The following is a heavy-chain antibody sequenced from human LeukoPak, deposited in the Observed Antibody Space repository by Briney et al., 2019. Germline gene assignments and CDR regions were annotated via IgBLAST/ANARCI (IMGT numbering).Heavy chain of an antibody. D-gene: IGHD3-3*01. CDR2: IYWNDDK. CDR3: AHKYDFWNGYDS. V-gene: IGHV2-5*01. J-gene: IGHJ4*02. Sequence: SGPTLVNPTQTLTLTCTFSGFSLSSGGVGVGWIRQPPGKALEWLSLIYWNDDKRYSPSLKSRLTIIKDTSKNQVVLTMIDTDPADTATYYCAHKYDFWNGYDSWGQGTLVTVSS. CDR1: GFSLSSGGVG.